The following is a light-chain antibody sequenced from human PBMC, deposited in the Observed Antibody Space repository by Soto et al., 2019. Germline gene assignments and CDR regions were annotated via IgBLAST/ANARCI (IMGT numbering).Light chain of an antibody. J-gene: IGKJ1*01. CDR2: DAS. CDR1: QSVSSSY. V-gene: IGKV3-20*01. Sequence: EIVLTQSPGTLSLSLGQRATLSCRASQSVSSSYLAWYQRKPGQAPRLLIYDASSRAAGIPDRFSGSGSGTDFTLPISTLEPEDFAVYYCKQYGSSARTFGQGTKVDIK. CDR3: KQYGSSART.